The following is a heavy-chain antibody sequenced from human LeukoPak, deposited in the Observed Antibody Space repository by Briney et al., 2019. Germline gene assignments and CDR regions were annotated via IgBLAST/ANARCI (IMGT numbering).Heavy chain of an antibody. Sequence: SETLSLNCAVSGGSISSSNWWSWVRQPPGKGLEWIGEIYHSGSTNYNPSLKSRVTISVDKSKNQFSLKLSSVTAADTAVYYCARVGAGNDYGDYVVHDAFDIWGQGTMVTVSS. CDR3: ARVGAGNDYGDYVVHDAFDI. V-gene: IGHV4-4*02. D-gene: IGHD4-17*01. CDR2: IYHSGST. J-gene: IGHJ3*02. CDR1: GGSISSSNW.